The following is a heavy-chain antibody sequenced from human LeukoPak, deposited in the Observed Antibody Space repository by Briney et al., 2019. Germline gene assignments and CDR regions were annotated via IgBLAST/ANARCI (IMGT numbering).Heavy chain of an antibody. CDR1: GFTFSSYA. CDR3: AKDRDYVWGSYRLPPYYYYGMDV. V-gene: IGHV3-23*01. D-gene: IGHD3-16*02. CDR2: ISGSGGST. J-gene: IGHJ6*02. Sequence: GGSLRLSCAASGFTFSSYAMSWVRQAPGKGLEWVSAISGSGGSTYYADSVKGRFTISRDNSKNTLYLQMNSLRAEDTAVYYCAKDRDYVWGSYRLPPYYYYGMDVWGQGTAVTVSS.